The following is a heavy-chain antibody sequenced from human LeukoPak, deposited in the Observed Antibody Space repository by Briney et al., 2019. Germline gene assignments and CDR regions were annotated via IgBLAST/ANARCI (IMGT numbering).Heavy chain of an antibody. CDR1: GGSISGYY. J-gene: IGHJ5*02. CDR2: IYYSGST. CDR3: ARVGSSSWYVWFDP. V-gene: IGHV4-59*01. D-gene: IGHD6-13*01. Sequence: SETLSLTCTVSGGSISGYYWSWIRQPPGKGLEWIGYIYYSGSTNYNPSLKSRVTISVDTSKKQFSLKLSSVTAADTAVYYCARVGSSSWYVWFDPWGQGTLVPVSS.